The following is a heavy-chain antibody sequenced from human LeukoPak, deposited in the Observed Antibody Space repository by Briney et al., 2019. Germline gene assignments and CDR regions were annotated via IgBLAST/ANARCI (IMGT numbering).Heavy chain of an antibody. CDR3: ARDDFFDY. V-gene: IGHV1-46*01. CDR1: GYTFTNYY. Sequence: ASVKVSCKTSGYTFTNYYMHWVRQAPGQGLEWMGIINPTGGSTTYAQKFQGRVTMTRDMSTSTVYMELSSLRSGDTAVYYCARDDFFDYWGQGTLVTVSS. CDR2: INPTGGST. J-gene: IGHJ4*02.